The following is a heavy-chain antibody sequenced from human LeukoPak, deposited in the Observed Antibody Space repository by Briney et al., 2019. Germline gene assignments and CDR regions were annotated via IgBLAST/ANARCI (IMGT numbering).Heavy chain of an antibody. CDR1: GGSISSGGYS. D-gene: IGHD2-15*01. CDR2: IYHSGST. CDR3: ARVAVGGSFQFDY. J-gene: IGHJ4*02. V-gene: IGHV4-30-2*01. Sequence: SETLSLTCAVSGGSISSGGYSWSWIRQPPGEGLEWIGYIYHSGSTYYNPSLKSRVTISVDRSKNQFSLKLSSVTAADTAVYYCARVAVGGSFQFDYWGQGTLVTVSS.